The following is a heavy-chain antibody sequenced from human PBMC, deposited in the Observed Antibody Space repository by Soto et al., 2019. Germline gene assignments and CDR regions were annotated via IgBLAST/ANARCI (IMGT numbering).Heavy chain of an antibody. J-gene: IGHJ4*02. CDR2: IYHSGST. Sequence: PSETLSLTCAVSGYSISSGYYWGWIRQPPGKGLEWIGSIYHSGSTYYNPSLKSRVTISVDTSKNQFSLKLSSVTAADTAVYYCAGYDSGTSSDYWGQGTLVTVSS. CDR3: AGYDSGTSSDY. D-gene: IGHD2-2*01. CDR1: GYSISSGYY. V-gene: IGHV4-38-2*01.